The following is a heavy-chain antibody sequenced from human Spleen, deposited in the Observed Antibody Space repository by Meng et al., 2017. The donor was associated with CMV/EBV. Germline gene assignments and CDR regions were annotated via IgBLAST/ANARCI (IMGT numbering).Heavy chain of an antibody. CDR2: IHPGDSDT. Sequence: FTPYWIGWVRQMPGQGLEWMGIIHPGDSDTKYSPAFQGQVTISAHKPINTAYLQWNILKASDTAIYYCVTNGPPYDIVTGYATGFDYWGQGTLVTVSS. D-gene: IGHD3-9*01. CDR1: FTPYW. V-gene: IGHV5-51*04. CDR3: VTNGPPYDIVTGYATGFDY. J-gene: IGHJ4*02.